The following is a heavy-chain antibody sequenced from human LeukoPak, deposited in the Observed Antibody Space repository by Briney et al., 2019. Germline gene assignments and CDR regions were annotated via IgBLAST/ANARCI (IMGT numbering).Heavy chain of an antibody. CDR1: GFTFSSYG. J-gene: IGHJ5*02. Sequence: GGSLRLSCAASGFTFSSYGMHWVRQAPGKGLEWVAVIWYDGSNKYYADSVKGRFTISRDNSKNTLYLQMNSLRAEDTAVYYCARDSRRGKGVVPAARYNWFDPWGQGTLVTVSS. V-gene: IGHV3-33*01. CDR3: ARDSRRGKGVVPAARYNWFDP. CDR2: IWYDGSNK. D-gene: IGHD2-2*01.